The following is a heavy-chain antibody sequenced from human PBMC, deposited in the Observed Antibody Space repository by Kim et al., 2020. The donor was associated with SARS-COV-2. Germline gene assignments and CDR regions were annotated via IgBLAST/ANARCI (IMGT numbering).Heavy chain of an antibody. CDR3: ARDSVVWFGERYFDL. D-gene: IGHD3-10*01. CDR2: ISYDGSNK. Sequence: GGSLRLSCAASGFTFSSYAMHWVRQAPGKGLEWVAVISYDGSNKYYADSVKGRFTISRDNSKNTLYLQMNSLRAEDTAVYYCARDSVVWFGERYFDLWGRGTLFTVSS. V-gene: IGHV3-30*04. CDR1: GFTFSSYA. J-gene: IGHJ2*01.